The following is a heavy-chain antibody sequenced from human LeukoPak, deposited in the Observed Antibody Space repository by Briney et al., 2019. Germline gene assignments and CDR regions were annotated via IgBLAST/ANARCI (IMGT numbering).Heavy chain of an antibody. V-gene: IGHV3-20*04. CDR3: ARGIRFLEWLSGFDY. CDR2: INWNGGST. Sequence: GGSLRLSCAASGFTFDDYGMSWVRQVPGKGLEWVSGINWNGGSTGYADSVKGRFTISRDNAKNSLYLQMDSLRVEDTALYYCARGIRFLEWLSGFDYWGQGTLVTVSS. CDR1: GFTFDDYG. J-gene: IGHJ4*02. D-gene: IGHD3-3*01.